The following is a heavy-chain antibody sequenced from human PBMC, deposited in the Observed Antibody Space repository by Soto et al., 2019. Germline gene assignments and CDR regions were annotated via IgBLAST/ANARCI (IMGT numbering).Heavy chain of an antibody. D-gene: IGHD3-9*01. Sequence: QVQLVQSGAEVKKPGSSVKVSCKASGGTFSSYTISWVRQAPGQGLEWMGRIIPILGIANYTQKFQGRVTITADKSTSRAYMEVSSLRSGDTAVYYCAVAMGTYDSLTGVRYWGQGTLVIVSS. CDR2: IIPILGIA. J-gene: IGHJ4*02. V-gene: IGHV1-69*02. CDR3: AVAMGTYDSLTGVRY. CDR1: GGTFSSYT.